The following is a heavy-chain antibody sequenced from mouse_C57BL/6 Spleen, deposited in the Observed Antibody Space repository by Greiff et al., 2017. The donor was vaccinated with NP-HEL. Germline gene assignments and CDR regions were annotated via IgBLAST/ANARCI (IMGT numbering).Heavy chain of an antibody. CDR2: ISYDGSN. Sequence: EVQLQQSGPGLVKPSQSLSLTCSVTGYSITSGYYWNWIRQFPGNKLEWMGYISYDGSNNYNPSLKNRISITRDTSKNQFFLKLNSVTTEDTATYYCARGASRFDYWGQGTTLTVSS. CDR1: GYSITSGYY. V-gene: IGHV3-6*01. J-gene: IGHJ2*01. D-gene: IGHD6-1*01. CDR3: ARGASRFDY.